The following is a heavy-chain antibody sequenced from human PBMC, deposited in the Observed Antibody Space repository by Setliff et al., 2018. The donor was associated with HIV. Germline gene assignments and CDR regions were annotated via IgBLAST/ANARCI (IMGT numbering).Heavy chain of an antibody. D-gene: IGHD3-10*01. CDR2: INQDESEK. CDR1: GFIFRNYW. V-gene: IGHV3-7*01. Sequence: GWSLRLSCAVSGFIFRNYWMTWVRQAPGRGLEWVASINQDESEKYYVDSVKGRFTISRDNAQNSLYLQMNSLGAEDTAVYYCAGRHRSGSYFDPWGQGTLVTVSS. J-gene: IGHJ5*02. CDR3: AGRHRSGSYFDP.